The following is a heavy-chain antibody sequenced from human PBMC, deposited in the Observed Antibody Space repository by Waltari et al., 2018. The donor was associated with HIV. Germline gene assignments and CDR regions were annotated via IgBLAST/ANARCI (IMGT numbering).Heavy chain of an antibody. Sequence: QVQLQESGPGLVKPSATLSLICNVSGGSVSSYHWSWIRQTPGKGLEWIGNIFHTGSSNLNPARQGRVTIFIDTSKNQFFLRLISVTAADTALYYCARGGTIFGVAGLDCWGPGTMVTVSS. V-gene: IGHV4-59*02. D-gene: IGHD3-3*01. CDR3: ARGGTIFGVAGLDC. J-gene: IGHJ4*02. CDR1: GGSVSSYH. CDR2: IFHTGSS.